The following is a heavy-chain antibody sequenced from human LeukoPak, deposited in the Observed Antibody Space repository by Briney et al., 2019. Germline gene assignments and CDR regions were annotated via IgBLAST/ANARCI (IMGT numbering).Heavy chain of an antibody. CDR1: GGTFSSYA. J-gene: IGHJ3*02. V-gene: IGHV1-69*05. CDR3: ARGISYYDSSGYYSGAFDI. CDR2: IIPIFGTA. Sequence: SVKVSCKASGGTFSSYAISWVRQAPGQGLEWMGRIIPIFGTANYAQKFRGRVTITTDESTSTAYMELSSLRSEDTAVYYCARGISYYDSSGYYSGAFDIWGQGTMVTVSS. D-gene: IGHD3-22*01.